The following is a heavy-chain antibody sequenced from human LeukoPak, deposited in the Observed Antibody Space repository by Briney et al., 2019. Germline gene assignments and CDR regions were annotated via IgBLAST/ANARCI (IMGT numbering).Heavy chain of an antibody. Sequence: GGSLRLSCAASGFTFSSYAMHWVRQAPGKGLEWVAVIPYDGSNKYYADSVKGRFTISRDNSKNTLYLQMNSLRAEDTAVYYCARVSYCTNGVCYPDYYYGMDVWDQGTTVTVSS. CDR1: GFTFSSYA. CDR2: IPYDGSNK. D-gene: IGHD2-8*01. J-gene: IGHJ6*02. V-gene: IGHV3-30-3*01. CDR3: ARVSYCTNGVCYPDYYYGMDV.